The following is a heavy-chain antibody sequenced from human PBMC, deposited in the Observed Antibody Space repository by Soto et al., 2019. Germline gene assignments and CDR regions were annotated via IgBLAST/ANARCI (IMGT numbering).Heavy chain of an antibody. Sequence: SVKVSCKASGGTFSSYAISWVRQAPGQGLEWMGGIIPIFGTANYAQKFQGRVTITADESTSTAYMELSSLRSEDTAVYYCAKEPNYDILTGYYIPLSAFDYWGQGTLVTVSS. CDR1: GGTFSSYA. CDR3: AKEPNYDILTGYYIPLSAFDY. CDR2: IIPIFGTA. V-gene: IGHV1-69*13. J-gene: IGHJ4*02. D-gene: IGHD3-9*01.